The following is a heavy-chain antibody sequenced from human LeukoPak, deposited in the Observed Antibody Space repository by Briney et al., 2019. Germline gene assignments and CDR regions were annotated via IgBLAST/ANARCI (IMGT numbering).Heavy chain of an antibody. Sequence: PGGSLRLSCAVSGFTFSSYWMSWVRQAPGKGLEWVANINQDGGEKYYVDSVKGRFTISRDNAKKSLYLQMNSLRAEDTAVYYCARDRVWTVLYWGQGTLVTVSS. V-gene: IGHV3-7*01. CDR3: ARDRVWTVLY. CDR1: GFTFSSYW. D-gene: IGHD6-13*01. J-gene: IGHJ4*02. CDR2: INQDGGEK.